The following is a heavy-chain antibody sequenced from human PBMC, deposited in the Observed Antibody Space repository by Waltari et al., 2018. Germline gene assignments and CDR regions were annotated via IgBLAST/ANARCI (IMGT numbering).Heavy chain of an antibody. CDR2: IKQDGSEK. CDR3: ARGGGYCSGGSCYSGDGIDY. CDR1: GFTFSSYW. Sequence: EVQLVESGGGLVQPGGSLRLSCAASGFTFSSYWMSWVRQAPGKGLEWVANIKQDGSEKYYADSVKGRFTISRDNAKNSLYLQMNSLRAEDTAVYYCARGGGYCSGGSCYSGDGIDYWGQGTLVTVSS. V-gene: IGHV3-7*01. J-gene: IGHJ4*02. D-gene: IGHD2-15*01.